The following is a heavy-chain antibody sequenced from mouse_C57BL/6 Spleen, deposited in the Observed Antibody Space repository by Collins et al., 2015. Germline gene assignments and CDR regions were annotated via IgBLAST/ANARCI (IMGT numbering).Heavy chain of an antibody. CDR3: TRGGDGYSFFYAMDY. CDR2: ISSGGDYI. CDR1: GFTFSSYA. J-gene: IGHJ4*01. Sequence: DVKLVESGEGLVKPGGSLKLSCAASGFTFSSYAMSWVRQTPEKRLEWVAYISSGGDYIYYADTVKGRFTISRDNARNTLYLQMSSLKSEDTAMYYCTRGGDGYSFFYAMDYWGQGTSVTVSS. D-gene: IGHD2-3*01. V-gene: IGHV5-9-1*02.